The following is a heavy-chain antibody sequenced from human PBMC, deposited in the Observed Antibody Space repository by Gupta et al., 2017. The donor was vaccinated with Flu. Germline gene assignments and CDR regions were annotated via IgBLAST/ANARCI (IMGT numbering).Heavy chain of an antibody. CDR2: VHSSGNT. J-gene: IGHJ4*02. D-gene: IGHD1-7*01. Sequence: QMQLPESGPRLVQPSQTLSLTCSVSGGSINVFSFFWAWIRQVPGKGLEGIGYVHSSGNTYYKPSLRSRLMMSIDTAKNEFSLEMTSLTAADTAMYYCARRGTYYFDFWGQGALVTVSS. CDR1: GGSINVFSFF. CDR3: ARRGTYYFDF. V-gene: IGHV4-31*03.